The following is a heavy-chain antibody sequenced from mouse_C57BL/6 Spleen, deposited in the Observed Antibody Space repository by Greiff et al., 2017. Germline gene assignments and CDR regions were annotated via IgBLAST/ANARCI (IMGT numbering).Heavy chain of an antibody. CDR3: ARDDYDGRGFAY. Sequence: DVKLVESGAELVKPGASVKLSCTASGFNIKDYYMHWVKPRTEQGLEWIGRIDHEDGETKYAPKFQGKATITADTSSNTAYLQLSSLTSEDTAVYYCARDDYDGRGFAYWGQGTLVTVSA. CDR1: GFNIKDYY. D-gene: IGHD2-4*01. CDR2: IDHEDGET. V-gene: IGHV14-2*01. J-gene: IGHJ3*01.